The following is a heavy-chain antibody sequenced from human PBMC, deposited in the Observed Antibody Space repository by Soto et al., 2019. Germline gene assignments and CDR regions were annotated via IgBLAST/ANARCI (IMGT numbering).Heavy chain of an antibody. CDR3: ARGGGSPDY. CDR1: GGSISSYY. CDR2: IYYSGST. Sequence: QVQLQESGPGLVKPSETLSLTCTVSGGSISSYYWSWIRQPPGKGLEWSGYIYYSGSTNYNPSLKSRVTRSVDTSKNLFALKLSAVTAADTGVYYCARGGGSPDYWGQGTLVTVSS. D-gene: IGHD1-26*01. J-gene: IGHJ4*02. V-gene: IGHV4-59*08.